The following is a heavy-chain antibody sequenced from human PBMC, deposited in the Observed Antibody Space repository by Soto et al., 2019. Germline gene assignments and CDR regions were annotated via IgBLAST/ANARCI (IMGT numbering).Heavy chain of an antibody. CDR2: ISSSGSTK. CDR1: GFTFSRYE. D-gene: IGHD5-12*01. Sequence: GGSLRLSCAASGFTFSRYEMNWVRQAPGKGLEWVSYISSSGSTKYYADSVKGRFTISRDNAKNSLYLQMNSLRVEDTAVYYCARVGDGYNLNYWGQGTLVTVS. CDR3: ARVGDGYNLNY. V-gene: IGHV3-48*03. J-gene: IGHJ4*02.